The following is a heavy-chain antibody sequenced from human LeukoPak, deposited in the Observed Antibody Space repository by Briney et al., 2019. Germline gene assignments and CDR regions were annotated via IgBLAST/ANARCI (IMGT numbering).Heavy chain of an antibody. CDR3: ARDLYNSASK. Sequence: GGSLRLSCAASGFTFSSSWMTWVRQAPGKGLEWVANIKQDGGEKYYVDSVKGRFTISRDDAKNSLYLQMNSLRAEDTAVYYCARDLYNSASKWGQGTLVTVSS. CDR2: IKQDGGEK. J-gene: IGHJ4*02. CDR1: GFTFSSSW. D-gene: IGHD6-25*01. V-gene: IGHV3-7*03.